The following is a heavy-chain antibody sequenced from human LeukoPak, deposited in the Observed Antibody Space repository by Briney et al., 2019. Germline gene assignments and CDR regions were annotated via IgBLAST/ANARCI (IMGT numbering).Heavy chain of an antibody. D-gene: IGHD1-7*01. V-gene: IGHV3-30-3*01. CDR1: GFTFSDYA. J-gene: IGHJ4*02. CDR3: ARDYWWNYDY. CDR2: ISKDGSDK. Sequence: GGSLRLSCAASGFTFSDYAVHWVRQAPGKGLEWVAVISKDGSDKYYPGSVRGRFTISRDNSKNTIYLQMYSLRAEDTAIYYCARDYWWNYDYWGQGTLVTVSS.